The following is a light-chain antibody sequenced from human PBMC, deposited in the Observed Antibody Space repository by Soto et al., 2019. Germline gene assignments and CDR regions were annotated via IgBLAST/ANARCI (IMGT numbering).Light chain of an antibody. J-gene: IGLJ1*01. CDR3: QSYDSSLSGYV. V-gene: IGLV1-40*01. Sequence: QSALTQPASVSGSPGQSITISCTGTSTDIGGDNYVYWYQHLPGTAPKLIIYDVSNRPSGVPDRFSGSKSGTSASLAITGLQAEDEADYYCQSYDSSLSGYVFGTGTKVTVL. CDR1: STDIGGDNY. CDR2: DVS.